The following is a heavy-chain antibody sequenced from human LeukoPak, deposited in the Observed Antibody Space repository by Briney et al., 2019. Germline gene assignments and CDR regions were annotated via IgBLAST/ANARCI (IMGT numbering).Heavy chain of an antibody. Sequence: TSETLSLTGTVSGGSISSSSYYWGWIRQPPGKGLEWIGSIYYSGSTYYNPSLKSRVTISVDTSKNQFSLKLSSVTAADTAVYYCARRGSSGYYYYMDVWGKGTTVTVSS. D-gene: IGHD6-13*01. J-gene: IGHJ6*03. CDR3: ARRGSSGYYYYMDV. CDR1: GGSISSSSYY. V-gene: IGHV4-39*01. CDR2: IYYSGST.